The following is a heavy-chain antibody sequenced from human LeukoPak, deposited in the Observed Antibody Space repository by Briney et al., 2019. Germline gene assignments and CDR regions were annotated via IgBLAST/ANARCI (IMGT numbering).Heavy chain of an antibody. CDR3: ARGRFELPF. CDR1: GGSISNYY. CDR2: IYYSGST. V-gene: IGHV4-59*01. J-gene: IGHJ4*02. Sequence: PSETLSLTCTVSGGSISNYYWSWIRQPPGKGLESIGYIYYSGSTNYNPSLKSRVTISVDMSQNQFSLELNSVTAADTAVYYCARGRFELPFWGQGTLVTVSS. D-gene: IGHD2-15*01.